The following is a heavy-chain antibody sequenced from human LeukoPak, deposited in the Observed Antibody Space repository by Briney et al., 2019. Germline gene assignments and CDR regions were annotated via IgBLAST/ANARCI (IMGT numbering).Heavy chain of an antibody. D-gene: IGHD1-26*01. CDR2: IYSDGNT. J-gene: IGHJ4*02. V-gene: IGHV3-66*01. CDR1: GYTVSNNY. Sequence: GGSLRLSCAASGYTVSNNYMSWVRQAPGKGLGWVSVIYSDGNTYYADSVKGRFTISRDNSKNTLYLQMNSVRVEDTAVYYCTTGHYSHTLGGQGTLVTVSS. CDR3: TTGHYSHTL.